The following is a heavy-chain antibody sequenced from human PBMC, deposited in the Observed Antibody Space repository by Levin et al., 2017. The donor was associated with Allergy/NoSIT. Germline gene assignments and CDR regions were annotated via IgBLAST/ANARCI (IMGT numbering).Heavy chain of an antibody. CDR2: IDPFSGDT. V-gene: IGHV1-2*02. J-gene: IGHJ6*02. CDR3: ARFPPTYQLLENPPKDFYDGLDV. Sequence: GESLKISCKASGYTFTGYYVHWVRQAPGQGLEWMGWIDPFSGDTNYAQKFQGKVTMTRDTMNTAYLELSRLRSDDTAVYYWARFPPTYQLLENPPKDFYDGLDVWGQGTTIIVSS. D-gene: IGHD2-2*01. CDR1: GYTFTGYY.